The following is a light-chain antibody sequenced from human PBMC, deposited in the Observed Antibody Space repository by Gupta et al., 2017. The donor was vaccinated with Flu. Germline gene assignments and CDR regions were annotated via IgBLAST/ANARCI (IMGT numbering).Light chain of an antibody. J-gene: IGKJ4*01. CDR3: QQEGSSPLT. CDR1: QSVSSSY. V-gene: IGKV3-20*01. CDR2: GAS. Sequence: EIVLTQSPGTLSLSPGERATLSCRASQSVSSSYLVWYQQKPGQAPRLLIYGASSRATGIPDRFSGSGSGTDFTLTISRLEPEDFAVYYCQQEGSSPLTFGGGTKVEIK.